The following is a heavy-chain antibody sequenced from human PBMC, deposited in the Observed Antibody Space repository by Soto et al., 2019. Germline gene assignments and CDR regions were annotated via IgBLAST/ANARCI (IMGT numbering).Heavy chain of an antibody. V-gene: IGHV1-46*01. CDR1: GYTFTSYY. D-gene: IGHD2-15*01. CDR3: ARDRIVVVVPYSYGMAV. J-gene: IGHJ6*02. CDR2: INPSGGST. Sequence: ASVRVSLKAAGYTFTSYYMHWLRQAPGQGLEWMGIINPSGGSTSYAQKFQGRVTMTRDTSTRTVYMELSSLRSVDTAVYSCARDRIVVVVPYSYGMAVWGQGTTVTVSS.